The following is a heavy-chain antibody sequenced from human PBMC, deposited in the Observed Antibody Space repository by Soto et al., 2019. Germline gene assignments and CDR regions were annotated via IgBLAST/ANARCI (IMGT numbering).Heavy chain of an antibody. V-gene: IGHV3-7*01. CDR3: ARDRQVWLGELREAYFDY. Sequence: GGSLRLSCAASGFTFSSYWMSWVRQAPGKGLEWVANIKQDGSEKYYVDSVKGRFTISRDNAKNSLYLQMNSLRAEDTAVYYCARDRQVWLGELREAYFDYWGQGTLVTVSS. CDR2: IKQDGSEK. J-gene: IGHJ4*02. CDR1: GFTFSSYW. D-gene: IGHD3-10*01.